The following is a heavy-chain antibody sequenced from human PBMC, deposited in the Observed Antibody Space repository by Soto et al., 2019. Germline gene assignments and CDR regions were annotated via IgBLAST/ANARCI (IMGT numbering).Heavy chain of an antibody. Sequence: SETLCLTCAVYGGTFSGYYWSWIRQPPGKGLEWIGEINHSGSTNYNPSLKSRVTISVDTSKNQFCLKLSSVTAADTAVYYCARSGYSSSWYSSNFDYWGQGTLVTVSS. D-gene: IGHD6-13*01. CDR3: ARSGYSSSWYSSNFDY. CDR2: INHSGST. J-gene: IGHJ4*02. V-gene: IGHV4-34*01. CDR1: GGTFSGYY.